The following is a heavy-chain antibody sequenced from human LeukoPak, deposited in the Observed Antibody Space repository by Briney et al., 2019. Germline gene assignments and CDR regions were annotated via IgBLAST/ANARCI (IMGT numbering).Heavy chain of an antibody. J-gene: IGHJ4*02. Sequence: PGGSLRLSCAASGSTFDDYTMPWVRQAPGRGLEWVSLISWDGGSTYYADSVKGRFTISRDNSKSSLYLQMNSLRTEDTALYYCAKGGVVVAARDYFDYWGQGTLVTVSS. CDR1: GSTFDDYT. CDR2: ISWDGGST. V-gene: IGHV3-43*01. CDR3: AKGGVVVAARDYFDY. D-gene: IGHD2-15*01.